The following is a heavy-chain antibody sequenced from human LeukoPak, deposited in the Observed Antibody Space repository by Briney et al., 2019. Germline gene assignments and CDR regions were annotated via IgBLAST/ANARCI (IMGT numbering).Heavy chain of an antibody. Sequence: GGSLRLSCAASGFTFSSYAMSWVRQAPGKGLEWVSVIYSGGSTYYADSVKGRFTISRDNSKNTLYLQMNSLRAEDTAVYYCARDYCSGGSCYFDYWGQGTLVTVSS. CDR3: ARDYCSGGSCYFDY. CDR2: IYSGGST. V-gene: IGHV3-66*01. D-gene: IGHD2-15*01. J-gene: IGHJ4*02. CDR1: GFTFSSYA.